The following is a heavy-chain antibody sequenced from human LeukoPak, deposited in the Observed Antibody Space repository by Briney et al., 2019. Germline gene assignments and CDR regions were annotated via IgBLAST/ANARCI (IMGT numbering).Heavy chain of an antibody. D-gene: IGHD3-3*01. V-gene: IGHV1-8*03. CDR1: GYTFTSSD. Sequence: ASVKVSCKASGYTFTSSDINWVRQATGQGLEWMGWMNPNSGNTGYAQKFQGRVTITRNTSINTAYMELSSLRSEDTAVYYCARGVRFLGPPYYYYYMDVWGRGTTVTVSS. J-gene: IGHJ6*03. CDR3: ARGVRFLGPPYYYYYMDV. CDR2: MNPNSGNT.